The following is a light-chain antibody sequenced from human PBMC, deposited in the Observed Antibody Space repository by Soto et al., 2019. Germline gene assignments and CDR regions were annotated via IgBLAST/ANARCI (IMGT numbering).Light chain of an antibody. V-gene: IGKV1-5*03. CDR2: KAS. Sequence: DIQMTQSPSTLSASARDRVTITCRASQSISSWLAWYQQKPGKAPKLLIYKASSLESGVPSRFSGSVSGTEFTLTISSLQPDDLATYYCQQYKSYPWTFGQGTKVDIK. CDR3: QQYKSYPWT. CDR1: QSISSW. J-gene: IGKJ1*01.